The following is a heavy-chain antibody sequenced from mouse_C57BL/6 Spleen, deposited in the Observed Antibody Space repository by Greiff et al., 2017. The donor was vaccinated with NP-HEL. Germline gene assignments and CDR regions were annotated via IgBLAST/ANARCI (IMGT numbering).Heavy chain of an antibody. CDR2: INPSTGGT. V-gene: IGHV1-42*01. J-gene: IGHJ4*01. CDR3: ASGYGMDY. Sequence: VQLQQSGPELVKPGASVKISCKASGYSFTGYYMNWVKQSPEKSLEWIGEINPSTGGTTYNQKFKAKATLTVDKSSSTAYMQLKSLTSEDSAVYYCASGYGMDYWGQGTSVTVSS. CDR1: GYSFTGYY.